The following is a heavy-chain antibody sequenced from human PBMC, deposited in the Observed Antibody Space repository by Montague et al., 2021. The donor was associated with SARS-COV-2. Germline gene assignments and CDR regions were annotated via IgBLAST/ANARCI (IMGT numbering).Heavy chain of an antibody. CDR3: ARLGDGVVPAPILGVGPFYSYYYMDV. Sequence: SETPSLTCAVSGGSFSGYFWSWIRQPPGKGLEWIGEINHTGSTKHNPSLKSRVTISVDTSKNQFSLKVTSMTAADTAIYYCARLGDGVVPAPILGVGPFYSYYYMDVWGKGTTVTVSS. J-gene: IGHJ6*03. D-gene: IGHD2-2*02. CDR2: INHTGST. V-gene: IGHV4-34*01. CDR1: GGSFSGYF.